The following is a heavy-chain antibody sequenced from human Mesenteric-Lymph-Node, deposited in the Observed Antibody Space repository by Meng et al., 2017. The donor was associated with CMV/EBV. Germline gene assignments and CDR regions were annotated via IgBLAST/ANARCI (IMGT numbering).Heavy chain of an antibody. J-gene: IGHJ3*02. V-gene: IGHV5-51*01. CDR3: TKVEGDAFDI. CDR2: IYPGDSDT. Sequence: KVSCKGSGFTFSTFEIAWVRQMPGKGLEWMGIIYPGDSDTTYSPSFQGQVTISADKSISTAYLQWSSLKASDTAMYYCTKVEGDAFDIWGQGTMVTVSS. D-gene: IGHD1-26*01. CDR1: GFTFSTFE.